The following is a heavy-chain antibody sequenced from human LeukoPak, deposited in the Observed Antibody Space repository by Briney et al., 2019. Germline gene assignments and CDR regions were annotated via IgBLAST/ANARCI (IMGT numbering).Heavy chain of an antibody. CDR2: ISYDGSNK. Sequence: GRSLRLSCAASGFTFSSYGMHWVRQAPGKGLEWVAVISYDGSNKYYADSVKGRFTISRDSSKNTLYLQMNSLRAEDTAVYYCTTMIVVVIPPEGMDVWGQGTTVTVSS. CDR3: TTMIVVVIPPEGMDV. J-gene: IGHJ6*02. CDR1: GFTFSSYG. V-gene: IGHV3-30*03. D-gene: IGHD3-22*01.